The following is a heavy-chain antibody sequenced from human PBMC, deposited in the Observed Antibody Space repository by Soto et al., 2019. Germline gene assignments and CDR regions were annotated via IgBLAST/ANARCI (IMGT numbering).Heavy chain of an antibody. J-gene: IGHJ6*02. V-gene: IGHV3-30*18. CDR3: AKDGPYDFWSGYYIGDYYYYYGMDV. Sequence: GGSLRLSCAASGFTFSSYGMHWVRQAPGKGLEWVAVISYDGSNKYYADSVKGRFTISRDNSKNTLYLQMNSLRAEDTAVYYCAKDGPYDFWSGYYIGDYYYYYGMDVWGQGTTVTVSS. D-gene: IGHD3-3*01. CDR2: ISYDGSNK. CDR1: GFTFSSYG.